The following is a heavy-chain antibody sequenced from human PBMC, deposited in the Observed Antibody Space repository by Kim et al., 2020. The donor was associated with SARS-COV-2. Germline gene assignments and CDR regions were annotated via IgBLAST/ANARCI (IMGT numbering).Heavy chain of an antibody. D-gene: IGHD1-26*01. CDR3: ARSRSLDY. V-gene: IGHV1-3*02. J-gene: IGHJ4*02. CDR2: GNGDP. Sequence: GNGDPKYSQECQGRVTLTSDTSASAAYMELSSLGSEDTAVYYCARSRSLDYWGQGTLVTVSS.